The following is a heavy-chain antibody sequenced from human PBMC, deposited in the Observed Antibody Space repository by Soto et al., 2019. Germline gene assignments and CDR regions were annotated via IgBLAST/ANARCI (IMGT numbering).Heavy chain of an antibody. Sequence: PSETLSLTCTVSGGSISSSSYYWGWIRQPPGKGLEWIGSIYYSGSTYYNPSLKSRVTISVDTSKYHFSLKLSSVTAADTAVYYCARQDRVLRFLEYPYWFDPWGQGTLVTVSS. CDR3: ARQDRVLRFLEYPYWFDP. CDR2: IYYSGST. V-gene: IGHV4-39*01. J-gene: IGHJ5*02. D-gene: IGHD3-3*01. CDR1: GGSISSSSYY.